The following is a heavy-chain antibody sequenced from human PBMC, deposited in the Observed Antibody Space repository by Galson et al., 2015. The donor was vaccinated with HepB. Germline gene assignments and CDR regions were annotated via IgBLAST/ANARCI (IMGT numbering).Heavy chain of an antibody. Sequence: SLRLSCAASGFSVSNSDMSWVRQAPGQGLEWVSILFRGGDTKYADSVKGRFTVSRDNSKNTLHFQMDSLRVDDTAVYYCSRVPWGSGAFDIWGQGTMVTVSS. V-gene: IGHV3-53*01. J-gene: IGHJ3*02. CDR3: SRVPWGSGAFDI. D-gene: IGHD3-10*01. CDR2: LFRGGDT. CDR1: GFSVSNSD.